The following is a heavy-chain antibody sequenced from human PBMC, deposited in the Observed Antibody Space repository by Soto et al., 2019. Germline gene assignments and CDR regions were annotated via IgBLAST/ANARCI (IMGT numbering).Heavy chain of an antibody. Sequence: ASVKVSCKASGYTFTIYGITWVRQAPGQGLEWMGWISADNGNTNYAQKFQGRLIMTTDTSTTTAYMDLRSLRSDDTAVYYCARVPRSTIRGPYFYYYGMDVWGQGTRSPSP. V-gene: IGHV1-18*04. J-gene: IGHJ6*02. D-gene: IGHD3-10*01. CDR1: GYTFTIYG. CDR2: ISADNGNT. CDR3: ARVPRSTIRGPYFYYYGMDV.